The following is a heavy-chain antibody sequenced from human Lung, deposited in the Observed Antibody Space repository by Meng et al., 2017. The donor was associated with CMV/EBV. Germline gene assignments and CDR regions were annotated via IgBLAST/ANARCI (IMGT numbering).Heavy chain of an antibody. CDR3: AHRHRLRDFDY. D-gene: IGHD4-17*01. J-gene: IGHJ4*02. Sequence: QITLKESGPTLAKPTQTLTLTCPVSGFSLSTSGVGVGWIRQPPGKALEWLALIYWDDDKRYSPSLKNRLTITKDTSKNQVVLTLTNIDPVDTATYYCAHRHRLRDFDYWGQGTLVTVSS. CDR2: IYWDDDK. CDR1: GFSLSTSGVG. V-gene: IGHV2-5*02.